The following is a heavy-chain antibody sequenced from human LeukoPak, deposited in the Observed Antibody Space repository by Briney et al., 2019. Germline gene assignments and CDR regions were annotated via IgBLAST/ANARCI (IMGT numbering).Heavy chain of an antibody. J-gene: IGHJ4*02. D-gene: IGHD4-17*01. V-gene: IGHV1-18*01. CDR3: ARDLAYNYGDPHYFDY. CDR1: GYTFTSYG. CDR2: ISAYSGNT. Sequence: ASVKVSCKASGYTFTSYGISWVRQAPGQGLEWMGWISAYSGNTNYAQKLQGRVTMTTDTSTSTAYMELRSLRSDDTAVYYCARDLAYNYGDPHYFDYWGQGTLVTVSS.